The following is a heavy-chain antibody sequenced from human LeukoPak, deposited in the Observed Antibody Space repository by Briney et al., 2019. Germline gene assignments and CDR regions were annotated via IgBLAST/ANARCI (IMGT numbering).Heavy chain of an antibody. CDR3: ARDNVRDGGIAAGVTDF. CDR1: GFTFSYYW. Sequence: GGSLRLSCVASGFTFSYYWMSWVRQAPGKGLEWVANINQEGSERYYVDSVKGRFTISRDNAKNSLYLKMNSLRAEDTAVYYCARDNVRDGGIAAGVTDFWGQGTLVTVSS. CDR2: INQEGSER. J-gene: IGHJ4*02. V-gene: IGHV3-7*01. D-gene: IGHD6-13*01.